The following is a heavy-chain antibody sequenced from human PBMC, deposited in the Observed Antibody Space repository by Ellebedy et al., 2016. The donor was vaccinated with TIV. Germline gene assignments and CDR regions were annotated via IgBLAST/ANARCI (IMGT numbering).Heavy chain of an antibody. V-gene: IGHV4-34*01. J-gene: IGHJ4*01. Sequence: SETLSLTCAVYGGSLSGSFWGWIRQPPGKGLEWIGEINHSGSTNYNPSLKSRVTISVDTSKNQFSLKLSSVTAADTAVYYCAASRLRWQNFDYWGQGTLVTVSS. CDR3: AASRLRWQNFDY. CDR1: GGSLSGSF. D-gene: IGHD4-23*01. CDR2: INHSGST.